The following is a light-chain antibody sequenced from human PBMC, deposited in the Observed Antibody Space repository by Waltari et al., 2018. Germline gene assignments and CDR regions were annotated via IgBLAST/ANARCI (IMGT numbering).Light chain of an antibody. V-gene: IGKV3-20*01. Sequence: EIVLTQTPGTLSLSPGERATLSCRASQTVHNNYLAWYQQKPGQAPRLLLYGGANRATGVPDRFSLSGSGRDFILSISRLEPDDFAVYYCQQYGSSPTFGQGTKLEI. CDR1: QTVHNNY. CDR2: GGA. J-gene: IGKJ2*01. CDR3: QQYGSSPT.